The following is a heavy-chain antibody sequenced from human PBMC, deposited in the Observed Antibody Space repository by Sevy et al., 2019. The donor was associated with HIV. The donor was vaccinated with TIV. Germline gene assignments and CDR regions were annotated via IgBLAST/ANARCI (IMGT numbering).Heavy chain of an antibody. D-gene: IGHD3-3*01. CDR1: GFTFSSYW. J-gene: IGHJ4*02. Sequence: GGSLRLSCAASGFTFSSYWMTWVRQAPGKGLEWVANIKQDGSEKYYVDSVKSRFTISGDNAKNSLYLQMNSLRAEDTALYFCTGGPIPSDYYFDYWGQGTLVTVSS. V-gene: IGHV3-7*04. CDR2: IKQDGSEK. CDR3: TGGPIPSDYYFDY.